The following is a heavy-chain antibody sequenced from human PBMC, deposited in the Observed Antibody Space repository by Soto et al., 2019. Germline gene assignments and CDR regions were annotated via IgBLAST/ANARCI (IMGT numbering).Heavy chain of an antibody. J-gene: IGHJ3*02. V-gene: IGHV3-23*01. D-gene: IGHD6-13*01. CDR3: AKGVWGSSWYSTNDAFDI. CDR2: ISGSGGST. CDR1: GFTFSSYA. Sequence: GGSLRLSCAASGFTFSSYAMSWDRQAPGKGLEWVSAISGSGGSTYYADSVKGRFTISRDNSKNTLYLQMNSLRAEDTAVYYCAKGVWGSSWYSTNDAFDIWGQGTMVTVSS.